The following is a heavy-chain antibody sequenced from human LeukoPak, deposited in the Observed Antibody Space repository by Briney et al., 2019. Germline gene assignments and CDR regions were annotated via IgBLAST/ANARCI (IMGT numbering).Heavy chain of an antibody. CDR3: ARVRFGTEWYSSDAFAF. CDR1: GFTFDDYA. V-gene: IGHV3-9*01. CDR2: ISWNSGSI. D-gene: IGHD3-3*01. J-gene: IGHJ3*01. Sequence: PGGSLRLSYAASGFTFDDYAMHWVRQAPGKGLEWVSGISWNSGSIGYADSVKGRFTVFRDNSKNTLYLQLSSLRTVDTAIYYCARVRFGTEWYSSDAFAFWGQGTMVTVAS.